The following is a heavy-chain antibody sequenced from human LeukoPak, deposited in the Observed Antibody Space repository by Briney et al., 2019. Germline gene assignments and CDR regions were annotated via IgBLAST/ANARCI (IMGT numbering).Heavy chain of an antibody. D-gene: IGHD2-21*02. V-gene: IGHV3-7*01. CDR1: GFTFSSYW. Sequence: GGSLRLSCATSGFTFSSYWMTWIRQTPGKGLEWVANIYQAGSQTYYVDSVKGRFTISRDNAKNSLYLQMNSLRAEDTAVYYCARTSTVYWGQGTLVTVSS. CDR2: IYQAGSQT. CDR3: ARTSTVY. J-gene: IGHJ4*02.